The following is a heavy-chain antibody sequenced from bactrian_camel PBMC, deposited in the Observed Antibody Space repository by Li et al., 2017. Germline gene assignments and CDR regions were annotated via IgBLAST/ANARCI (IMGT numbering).Heavy chain of an antibody. Sequence: HVQLVESGGDLVQPGGSLTLSCTASGFTFSGYWMYCVRQTPAKGLEWVSGVASNGGSTEYADSIVGRFTISADNAKNTLYLQLSSLKTEDTAMYCCTPGVYWGQGTQVTVS. D-gene: IGHD5*01. CDR1: GFTFSGYW. CDR2: VASNGGST. V-gene: IGHV3S1*01. CDR3: TPGVY. J-gene: IGHJ4*01.